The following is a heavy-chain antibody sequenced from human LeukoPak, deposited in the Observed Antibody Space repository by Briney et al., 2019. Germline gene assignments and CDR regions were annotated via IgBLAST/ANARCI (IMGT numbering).Heavy chain of an antibody. Sequence: GGSLRLSCAASGFTFSNAWMSWVRQAPGKGRECVGRIKSKTDGGTTDYAARVKGRFTISRDDSKNTLYLQMNSLKTEDTAVYYCTTPLWFGEFFDYWGQGTLVTVSS. D-gene: IGHD3-10*01. J-gene: IGHJ4*02. CDR3: TTPLWFGEFFDY. V-gene: IGHV3-15*01. CDR1: GFTFSNAW. CDR2: IKSKTDGGTT.